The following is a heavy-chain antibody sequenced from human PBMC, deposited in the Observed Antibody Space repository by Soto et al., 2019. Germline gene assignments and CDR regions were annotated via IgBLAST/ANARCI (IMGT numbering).Heavy chain of an antibody. D-gene: IGHD1-26*01. CDR3: ARGGSGSFPRHPFDY. J-gene: IGHJ4*02. Sequence: SETLSLTCTVSGGSISSYYWSWIRQPPGKGLEWIGYIYYSGSTNYNPSLKSRVTISVDTSKNQFSLKLSSVTAADTAVYYCARGGSGSFPRHPFDYWGQGTLVTVSS. CDR2: IYYSGST. V-gene: IGHV4-59*01. CDR1: GGSISSYY.